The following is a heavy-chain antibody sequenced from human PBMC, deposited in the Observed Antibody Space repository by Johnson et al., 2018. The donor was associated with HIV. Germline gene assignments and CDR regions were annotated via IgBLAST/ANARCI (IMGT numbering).Heavy chain of an antibody. CDR2: IKQDGSEK. CDR1: GFTFDDYG. V-gene: IGHV3-7*01. J-gene: IGHJ3*02. CDR3: AREGGGYDGKGAFDI. Sequence: EVQLVESGGGVVRPGGSLRLSCAASGFTFDDYGMSWVRQAPGKGLEWVANIKQDGSEKYYVDSVKGRFTISRDNSKNTLYLQMNSLRAEDTAVYYCAREGGGYDGKGAFDIWGQGTMVTVSS. D-gene: IGHD5-12*01.